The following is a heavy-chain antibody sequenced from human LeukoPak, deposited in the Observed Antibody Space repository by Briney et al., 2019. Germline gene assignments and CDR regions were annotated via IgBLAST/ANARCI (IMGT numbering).Heavy chain of an antibody. D-gene: IGHD2-2*01. CDR3: ARQSQGYCSTTSCHSWFDP. J-gene: IGHJ5*02. V-gene: IGHV4-59*08. Sequence: SETLSLTCTVSGGSISTYYWNWIRQPPGKGLEWIAYIYYSGSANYNPSLKSRVTISLDTSKKQFSLKLSSVTAADTAVYYCARQSQGYCSTTSCHSWFDPWGQGTLVTVSS. CDR2: IYYSGSA. CDR1: GGSISTYY.